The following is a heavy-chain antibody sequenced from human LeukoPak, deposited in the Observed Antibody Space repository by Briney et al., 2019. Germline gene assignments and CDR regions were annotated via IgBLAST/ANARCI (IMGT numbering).Heavy chain of an antibody. CDR2: IIPIFGTA. CDR1: GGTFSSYA. J-gene: IGHJ5*02. Sequence: SVKVSCKASGGTFSSYAISWVRQAPGQGLEWMGEIIPIFGTANYAQKFQGRVTITTDESTSTAYMELSSLRSEDTAVYYCARGTSVRGVIRWFDPWGQGALVTVSS. D-gene: IGHD3-10*02. CDR3: ARGTSVRGVIRWFDP. V-gene: IGHV1-69*05.